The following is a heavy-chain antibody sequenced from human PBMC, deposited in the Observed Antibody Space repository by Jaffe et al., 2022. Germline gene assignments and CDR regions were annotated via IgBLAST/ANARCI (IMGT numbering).Heavy chain of an antibody. V-gene: IGHV4-59*01. CDR1: GGSISSYY. D-gene: IGHD3-22*01. Sequence: QVQLQESGPGLVKPSETLSLTCTVSGGSISSYYWSWIRQPPGKGLEWIGYIYYSGSTNYNPSLKSRVTISVDTSKNQFSLKLSSVTAADTAVYYCARRTGDYDSYAFDIWGQGTMVTVSS. CDR2: IYYSGST. CDR3: ARRTGDYDSYAFDI. J-gene: IGHJ3*02.